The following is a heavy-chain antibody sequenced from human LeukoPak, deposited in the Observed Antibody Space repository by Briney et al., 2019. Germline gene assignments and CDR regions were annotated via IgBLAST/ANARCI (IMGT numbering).Heavy chain of an antibody. CDR2: ISGSGGST. V-gene: IGHV3-23*01. CDR1: GFTFSSYA. D-gene: IGHD3-16*02. Sequence: GGSLRLSCAASGFTFSSYAMSWVRQAPGKGLEWVSAISGSGGSTYYADSVKGRFTISRDNSKNTLYLQMNSLRAEDTAVYYCARGTFGGVIDNPWGLQHWGQGTLVTVSS. J-gene: IGHJ1*01. CDR3: ARGTFGGVIDNPWGLQH.